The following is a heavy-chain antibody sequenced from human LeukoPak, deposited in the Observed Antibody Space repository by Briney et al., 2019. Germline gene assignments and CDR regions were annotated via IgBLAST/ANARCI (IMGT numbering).Heavy chain of an antibody. CDR3: ARWDSGRYTSNYYFDY. V-gene: IGHV3-30*03. Sequence: GRSLRLSCAASGFVFRNYGMHWVRQAPGKGLEWVAAISYHGYTQYYADSVKGQFTISRDNSKNTLYLQMNSLTEEDTAVYYCARWDSGRYTSNYYFDYWGQGALVTVSS. CDR2: ISYHGYTQ. CDR1: GFVFRNYG. J-gene: IGHJ4*02. D-gene: IGHD1-26*01.